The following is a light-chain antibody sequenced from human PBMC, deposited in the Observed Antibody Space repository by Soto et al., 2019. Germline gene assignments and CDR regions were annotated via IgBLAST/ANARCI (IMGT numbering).Light chain of an antibody. CDR2: ATS. V-gene: IGKV1-12*01. CDR1: QGVSSW. CDR3: QQTHTFPLT. Sequence: DIQMTQSPSSVSASVGDRVTITCRASQGVSSWLAWYQQKPGKAPNLLIYATSNLQSGVPSRFSGSGSGTDFTLTISNLHPEDFATYYCQQTHTFPLTFGPGTKVAIK. J-gene: IGKJ3*01.